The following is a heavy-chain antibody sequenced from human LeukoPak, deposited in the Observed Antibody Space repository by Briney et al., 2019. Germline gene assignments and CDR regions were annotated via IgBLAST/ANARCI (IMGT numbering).Heavy chain of an antibody. CDR1: GFTFSSYG. Sequence: GGSLRLSCAASGFTFSSYGMHWVRQAPGKGLEWVAIISNDGSRKYYAHSVEGRFTISRDNSKNTLYLQMDSLRAEDTAVYYCARDRAWNYFDYWGQGTLVTVSS. CDR2: ISNDGSRK. J-gene: IGHJ4*02. CDR3: ARDRAWNYFDY. V-gene: IGHV3-30*03. D-gene: IGHD3-3*01.